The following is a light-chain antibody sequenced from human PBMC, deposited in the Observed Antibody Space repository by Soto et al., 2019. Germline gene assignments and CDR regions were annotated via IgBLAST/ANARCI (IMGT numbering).Light chain of an antibody. CDR1: QSISSS. J-gene: IGKJ1*01. CDR2: KAS. CDR3: QQYNSYLT. V-gene: IGKV1-5*03. Sequence: DIQMTQSPSTLSASVGDRVTITCRASQSISSSLAWYPQKPGKAPKLLIYKASSLESGVPSRFSGSGSGTEFTLTISSVPPDDFATYYGQQYNSYLTFGQGTKVEIK.